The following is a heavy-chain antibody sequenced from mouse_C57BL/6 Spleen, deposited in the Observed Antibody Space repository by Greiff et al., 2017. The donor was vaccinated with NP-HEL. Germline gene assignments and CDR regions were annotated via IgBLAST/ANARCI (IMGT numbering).Heavy chain of an antibody. J-gene: IGHJ2*01. CDR3: ARDDYGNYESFDY. CDR1: GYTFTSYW. D-gene: IGHD2-1*01. V-gene: IGHV1-7*01. CDR2: INPSSGYT. Sequence: QVQLQQSGAELAKPGASVKLSCKASGYTFTSYWMHWVKQRPGQGLEWIGYINPSSGYTKYNQKFKDKATLTADKSSSTAYMQLGSLTYEDSAVYYCARDDYGNYESFDYWGQGTTLTVSS.